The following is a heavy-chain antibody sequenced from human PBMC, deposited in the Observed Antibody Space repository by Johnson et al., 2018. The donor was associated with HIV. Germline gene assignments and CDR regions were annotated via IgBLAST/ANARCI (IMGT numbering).Heavy chain of an antibody. CDR1: GFTFSSYG. J-gene: IGHJ3*02. V-gene: IGHV3-30*19. Sequence: QVQLVESGGGVVQPGGSLRLSCAASGFTFSSYGMHWVRQAPGKGLEWVAVIWYDGSNKYYADSVKGRFTNSRDNSKNTLYLQMNSLGAEDTAVYYCARDGKVGATPRRAFDIWGQGTMVTVSS. CDR3: ARDGKVGATPRRAFDI. D-gene: IGHD1-26*01. CDR2: IWYDGSNK.